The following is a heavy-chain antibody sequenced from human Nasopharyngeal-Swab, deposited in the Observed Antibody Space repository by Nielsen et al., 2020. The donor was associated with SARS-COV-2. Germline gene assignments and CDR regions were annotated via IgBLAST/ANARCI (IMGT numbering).Heavy chain of an antibody. CDR3: ARRSSNCYAGCYFDS. Sequence: SETLSLTCVVSGGSFTGYYRTWIRQAPGKGLEWIGEVNHSGDTNYNPALNSRVTIAIDMSKRHFSLKLTSMTAADTAVYYCARRSSNCYAGCYFDSWGQGALVPVSS. CDR1: GGSFTGYY. J-gene: IGHJ4*02. CDR2: VNHSGDT. V-gene: IGHV4-34*01. D-gene: IGHD2-2*01.